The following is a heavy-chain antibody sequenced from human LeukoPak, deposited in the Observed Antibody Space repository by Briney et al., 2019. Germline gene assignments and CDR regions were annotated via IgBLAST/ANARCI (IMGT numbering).Heavy chain of an antibody. CDR1: GFTFSSYA. J-gene: IGHJ4*02. V-gene: IGHV3-23*01. Sequence: GGSLRLSCAASGFTFSSYAMSWVRQAPGKGLEWVSAISGSGGSTYYADSVKGRFTISRDNSKNTLYLQMNSLRAEDTAVYYCAKDGQFLYYYDSSGYGIYYFDYWGQGTLVTVSS. CDR2: ISGSGGST. D-gene: IGHD3-22*01. CDR3: AKDGQFLYYYDSSGYGIYYFDY.